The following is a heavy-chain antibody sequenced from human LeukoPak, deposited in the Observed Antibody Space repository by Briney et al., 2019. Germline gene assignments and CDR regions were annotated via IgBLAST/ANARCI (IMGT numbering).Heavy chain of an antibody. J-gene: IGHJ4*02. D-gene: IGHD3-22*01. CDR3: AKDTDSSGYYSGYFDY. CDR2: ISWNSGSI. V-gene: IGHV3-9*01. Sequence: PGRSLRLSCAASGFAFDDYAMHWVRHAPGKGLEWVSGISWNSGSIGYADSVKGRFTISRDNSKNSLYLQMNSLRVEDTALYYCAKDTDSSGYYSGYFDYWGQGTLVTVSS. CDR1: GFAFDDYA.